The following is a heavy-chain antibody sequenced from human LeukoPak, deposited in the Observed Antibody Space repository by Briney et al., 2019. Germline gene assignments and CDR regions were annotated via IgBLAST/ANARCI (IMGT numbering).Heavy chain of an antibody. CDR2: ISSSSTYI. CDR1: GFTFSSYT. J-gene: IGHJ3*02. D-gene: IGHD3-10*01. V-gene: IGHV3-21*01. Sequence: PGGSLRLSCAASGFTFSSYTMNWVRQAPGKGLEWVSSISSSSTYIYYAGSVKGRFTISRDNAKNSLYLQMNSLRAEDTAVYYCAREGENMVRGAIIGAFDIWGQGTMVTVSS. CDR3: AREGENMVRGAIIGAFDI.